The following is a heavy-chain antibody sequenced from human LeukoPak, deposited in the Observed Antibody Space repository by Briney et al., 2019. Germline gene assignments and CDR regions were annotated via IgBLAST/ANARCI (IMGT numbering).Heavy chain of an antibody. CDR2: IYYSGST. D-gene: IGHD5-18*01. CDR1: GGSISSYH. J-gene: IGHJ3*02. V-gene: IGHV4-59*01. Sequence: SETLSLTCTVSGGSISSYHWSWIRQPPGKGLGWIGYIYYSGSTNYNPSLKSRVTISVDTSRNLFSLKLYSVTAADTAVYYCARSRSGYSYDHAAFEIWGQGTMVTVSS. CDR3: ARSRSGYSYDHAAFEI.